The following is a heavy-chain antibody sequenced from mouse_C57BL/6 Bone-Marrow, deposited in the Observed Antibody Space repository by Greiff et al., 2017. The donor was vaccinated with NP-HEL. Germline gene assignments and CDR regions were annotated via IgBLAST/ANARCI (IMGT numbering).Heavy chain of an antibody. V-gene: IGHV5-9-1*02. CDR1: GFTFSSYA. D-gene: IGHD4-1*01. Sequence: EVQLVESGEGLVKPGGSLKLSCAASGFTFSSYAMSWVRQTPEKRLEWVAYISSGGDYIYYADTVKGRFPISRDNARNPLYLQMSSLKSEDTAMYYCTRDKANWDGFAYGGQGTLVTVSA. CDR2: ISSGGDYI. J-gene: IGHJ3*01. CDR3: TRDKANWDGFAY.